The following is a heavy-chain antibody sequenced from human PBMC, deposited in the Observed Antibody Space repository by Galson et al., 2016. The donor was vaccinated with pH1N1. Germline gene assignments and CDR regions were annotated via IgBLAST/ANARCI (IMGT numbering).Heavy chain of an antibody. CDR3: VRDSEYGAYDSFA. V-gene: IGHV3-30-3*01. CDR2: VLYDGNNQ. Sequence: SLRLSCAASGFSFSTYAMHWVRQAPGKGLEWVAVVLYDGNNQYFADSVKGRFTISRDNSKNTVYLQMNRLRAEDTAVYYCVRDSEYGAYDSFAWGQGTQVSVSS. J-gene: IGHJ5*02. CDR1: GFSFSTYA. D-gene: IGHD5-12*01.